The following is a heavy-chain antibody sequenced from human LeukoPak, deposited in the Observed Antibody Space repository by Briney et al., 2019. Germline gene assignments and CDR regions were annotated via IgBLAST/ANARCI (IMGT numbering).Heavy chain of an antibody. CDR1: GFTFRDFV. V-gene: IGHV3-49*04. Sequence: PAGSLRLSCTASGFTFRDFVVSWVRQAPGKVLEWVGFVRTKADGGTTEYAASVTGRFTISRDHSKFIAHLQMDTLQIEDTAVYYCTRGFAADWGQGALVTVSS. CDR3: TRGFAAD. J-gene: IGHJ4*02. D-gene: IGHD3-3*01. CDR2: VRTKADGGTT.